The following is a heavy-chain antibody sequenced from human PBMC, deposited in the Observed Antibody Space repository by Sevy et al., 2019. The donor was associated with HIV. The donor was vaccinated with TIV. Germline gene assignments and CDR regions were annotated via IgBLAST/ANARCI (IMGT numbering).Heavy chain of an antibody. CDR3: ARVNSFDGDYVGGDY. CDR1: GFTFSMYA. J-gene: IGHJ4*02. V-gene: IGHV3-30-3*01. D-gene: IGHD4-17*01. Sequence: GGSLRLSCAASGFTFSMYAIKWVRQAPGKGLEWVALISYDGGNKYHADSVKGRFTITRDNSNNTLYLQRNSLGAEDTAVYYCARVNSFDGDYVGGDYWGQGTLVTVSS. CDR2: ISYDGGNK.